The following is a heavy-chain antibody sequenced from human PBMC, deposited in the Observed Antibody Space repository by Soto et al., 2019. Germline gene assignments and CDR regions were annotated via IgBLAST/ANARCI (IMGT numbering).Heavy chain of an antibody. CDR3: AKERGITMIVVVPSYFDS. CDR2: ISYDGSNK. Sequence: PLILSCAASGFTFSSYGMHWVRQAPGKGLEWVAVISYDGSNKYYADSVKGRFTISRDNSKNTLYLQMNSLRAEDTAVYYCAKERGITMIVVVPSYFDSWGQGTLVTVS. J-gene: IGHJ4*02. D-gene: IGHD3-22*01. CDR1: GFTFSSYG. V-gene: IGHV3-30*18.